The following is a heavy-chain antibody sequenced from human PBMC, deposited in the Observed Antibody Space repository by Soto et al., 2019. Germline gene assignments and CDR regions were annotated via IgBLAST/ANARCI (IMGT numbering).Heavy chain of an antibody. Sequence: PGGSLRLSCAASGFTFSSYGMHWVRQAPGKGLEWVAVIWYDGSNKYYADSVKGRFTISRDNSKNTLYLQMNSLRAEDTAVYYCAKSLPYDYIWGSYRSPLTISFDYWGQGTLVTVSS. CDR2: IWYDGSNK. CDR1: GFTFSSYG. V-gene: IGHV3-33*06. D-gene: IGHD3-16*02. J-gene: IGHJ4*02. CDR3: AKSLPYDYIWGSYRSPLTISFDY.